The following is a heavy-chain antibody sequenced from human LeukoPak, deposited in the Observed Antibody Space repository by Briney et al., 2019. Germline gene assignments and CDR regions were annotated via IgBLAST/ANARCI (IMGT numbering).Heavy chain of an antibody. CDR2: IKEDGNEK. D-gene: IGHD2-2*02. J-gene: IGHJ6*03. CDR1: GFTFSEHW. CDR3: ASLVVVPAAIREPYYYYMDV. Sequence: PGGSLRLSCAASGFTFSEHWMSWVRQAPGKGLEWVANIKEDGNEKYYVDSVKSRFTISRDNAKNSLYLQMNSLRAEDTAVYYCASLVVVPAAIREPYYYYMDVWGKGTTVTVSS. V-gene: IGHV3-7*01.